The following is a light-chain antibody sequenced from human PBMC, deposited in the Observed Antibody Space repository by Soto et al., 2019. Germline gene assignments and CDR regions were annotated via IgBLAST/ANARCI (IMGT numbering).Light chain of an antibody. Sequence: DIVMTQSPDSLAVSLGERATINCKSSQSVLYSSNNKNYLAWYQQKPGQPPRLLIYWASTRESGAPDRFSGSGSETDFTLTISSLQAEDVAVYHCQQYYTTPSPTFGGGTKVEIK. J-gene: IGKJ4*01. CDR3: QQYYTTPSPT. CDR1: QSVLYSSNNKNY. CDR2: WAS. V-gene: IGKV4-1*01.